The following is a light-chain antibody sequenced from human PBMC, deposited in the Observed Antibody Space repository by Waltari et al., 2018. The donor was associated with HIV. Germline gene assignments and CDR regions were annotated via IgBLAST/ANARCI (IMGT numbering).Light chain of an antibody. CDR2: AVS. J-gene: IGLJ1*01. CDR1: SSDVGGYNY. V-gene: IGLV2-14*01. CDR3: HPFTGSRPSYF. Sequence: QSALTQPASVSGSPGQSITISCTGTSSDVGGYNYVSWYQQHPGKAPKLIISAVSNRPSRVSNRFSGSKFGNPASLTILWPQAEGEADYYCHPFTGSRPSYFFRTGAKVTVL.